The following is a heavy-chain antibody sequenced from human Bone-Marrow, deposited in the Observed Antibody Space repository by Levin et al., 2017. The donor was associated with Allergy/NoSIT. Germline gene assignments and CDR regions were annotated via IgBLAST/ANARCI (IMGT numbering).Heavy chain of an antibody. CDR2: IYWDDDE. J-gene: IGHJ4*02. V-gene: IGHV2-5*02. CDR1: GFSLSTSGVG. Sequence: VSGPTLVKPTQTLTLTCTFSGFSLSTSGVGVGWIRQPPGKAPECLALIYWDDDERYSPSLKNRLTITKDTSKNQVVLTMTNMDPVDTATYWCAHSEYLYFDFWGQGILVTVSS. CDR3: AHSEYLYFDF. D-gene: IGHD2/OR15-2a*01.